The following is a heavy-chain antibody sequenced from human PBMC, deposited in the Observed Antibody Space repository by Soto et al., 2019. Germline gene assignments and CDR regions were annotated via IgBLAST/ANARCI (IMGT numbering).Heavy chain of an antibody. CDR1: GFIFSNYA. V-gene: IGHV3-23*01. J-gene: IGHJ6*03. CDR3: AKSQSSLYYMDV. CDR2: FGGSGGT. Sequence: EVQVLESGGGLVQPGGSLRLSCVGSGFIFSNYAMAWVRQAPGKGLEWVSGFGGSGGTYCADSVKGRYTISRDNSKNTLYLQMNSLRVEDTAVYYCAKSQSSLYYMDVWGKGTAVTVSS.